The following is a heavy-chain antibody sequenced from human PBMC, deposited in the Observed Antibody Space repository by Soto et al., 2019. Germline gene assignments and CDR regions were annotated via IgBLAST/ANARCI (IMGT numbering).Heavy chain of an antibody. V-gene: IGHV1-69*13. CDR3: ARGVIKMTTVTGFDY. CDR2: IIPIFGTA. CDR1: GGTFSSYA. J-gene: IGHJ4*02. D-gene: IGHD4-17*01. Sequence: ASVKVSCKASGGTFSSYAISWVRQAPGQGLEWMGGIIPIFGTANYAQKFQGRVAITADESTSTAYMELSSLRSEDTAVYYCARGVIKMTTVTGFDYWGQGTLVTVSS.